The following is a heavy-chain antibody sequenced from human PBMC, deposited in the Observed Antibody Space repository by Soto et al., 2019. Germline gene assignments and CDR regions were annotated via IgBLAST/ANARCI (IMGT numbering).Heavy chain of an antibody. CDR2: ISYDGSNK. V-gene: IGHV3-30*18. Sequence: GVSLRLSCAASGFTFSSYGMHWVRQAPGKGLEWVAVISYDGSNKYYADSVKGRFTISRDNSKNTLYLQMNSLRAEDTAVYYCVKDGGSDTPSFDYCGPG. CDR3: VKDGGSDTPSFDY. CDR1: GFTFSSYG. J-gene: IGHJ4*01. D-gene: IGHD1-26*01.